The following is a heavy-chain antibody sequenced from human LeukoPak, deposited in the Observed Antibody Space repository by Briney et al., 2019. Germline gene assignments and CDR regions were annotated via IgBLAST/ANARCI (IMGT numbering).Heavy chain of an antibody. CDR1: GGSISSSN. D-gene: IGHD7-27*01. Sequence: PSETLSLTCAVSGGSISSSNWWSWVRQPPGKGLEWVSYISSSSSTIYYADSVKGRFTISRDNAKNSLYLQMNSLRAEDTAVYYCARDGDLFDYWGQGTLVTVSS. CDR2: ISSSSSTI. V-gene: IGHV3-48*04. J-gene: IGHJ4*02. CDR3: ARDGDLFDY.